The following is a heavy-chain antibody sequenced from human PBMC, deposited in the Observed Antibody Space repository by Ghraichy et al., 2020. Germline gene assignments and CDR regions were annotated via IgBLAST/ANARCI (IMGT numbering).Heavy chain of an antibody. D-gene: IGHD2-21*01. CDR1: GFVFSSYS. CDR2: ITSRSTTI. Sequence: GGSLRLSCAASGFVFSSYSMNWVRQAPGKGLEWLSFITSRSTTIHYADSVKGRFTISRDNAKNLLYLQMNSLKDDDTAVYYCAKGVVIPAKGDDAFDIWSQGTMVFVSS. CDR3: AKGVVIPAKGDDAFDI. J-gene: IGHJ3*02. V-gene: IGHV3-48*02.